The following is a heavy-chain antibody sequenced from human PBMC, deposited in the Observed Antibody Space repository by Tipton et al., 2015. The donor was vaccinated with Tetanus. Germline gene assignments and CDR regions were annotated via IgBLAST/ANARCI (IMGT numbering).Heavy chain of an antibody. V-gene: IGHV4-59*01. J-gene: IGHJ3*02. Sequence: TLSLTCTVSGGSISTYHWNWIRQFPGKGLEWIGYIDYSGSTNYNPSLKSRVSISVDTSKNQFSLKVRSVTTADTAVYYCARERLDWGTNDALNIWGQGTMVTVSS. D-gene: IGHD7-27*01. CDR2: IDYSGST. CDR3: ARERLDWGTNDALNI. CDR1: GGSISTYH.